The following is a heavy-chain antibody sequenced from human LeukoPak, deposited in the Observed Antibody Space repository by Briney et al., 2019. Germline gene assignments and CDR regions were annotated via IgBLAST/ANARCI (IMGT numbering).Heavy chain of an antibody. CDR2: IKLDGSEK. V-gene: IGHV3-7*01. Sequence: PGGSLRLSGAASGFTFSSYWMSWVRQAPGKGLEWVANIKLDGSEKNYVDSVKGRFTISRDNAKNSVYLQMNSLRAEDTAVYYCARGGTATYYFDYRGQGTLVTVSS. D-gene: IGHD3-16*01. CDR3: ARGGTATYYFDY. CDR1: GFTFSSYW. J-gene: IGHJ4*02.